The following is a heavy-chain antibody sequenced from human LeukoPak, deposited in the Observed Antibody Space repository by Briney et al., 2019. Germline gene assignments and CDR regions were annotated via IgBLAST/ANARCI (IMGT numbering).Heavy chain of an antibody. CDR1: GFTFSGYC. V-gene: IGHV3-48*01. J-gene: IGHJ4*02. CDR3: AKDLAVSGTSDGY. Sequence: GGSLRLSCAASGFTFSGYCMTWVRQAPGKGLEWLSYISSNGRNIYYSDSVKGRFTVSRDNVKNSLYLQMNSLRAEDTAVYYCAKDLAVSGTSDGYWGQGTLVTVSS. D-gene: IGHD6-19*01. CDR2: ISSNGRNI.